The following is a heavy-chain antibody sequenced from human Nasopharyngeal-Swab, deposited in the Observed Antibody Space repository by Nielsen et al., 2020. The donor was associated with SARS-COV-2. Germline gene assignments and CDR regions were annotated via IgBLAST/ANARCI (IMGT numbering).Heavy chain of an antibody. V-gene: IGHV4-59*07. Sequence: SDTLSLTCTVSGGSISSYYWSWIRQPPGKGLEWIGYIYYSGSTNYNPSLKSRVTISVDTSKNQFSLKLSSVTAADTAVYYCARAYSSSWYPGYYYYGMDVWGQGTTVTVSS. J-gene: IGHJ6*02. CDR2: IYYSGST. D-gene: IGHD6-13*01. CDR3: ARAYSSSWYPGYYYYGMDV. CDR1: GGSISSYY.